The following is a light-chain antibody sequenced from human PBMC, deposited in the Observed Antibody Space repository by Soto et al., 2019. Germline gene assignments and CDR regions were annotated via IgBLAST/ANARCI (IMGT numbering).Light chain of an antibody. CDR3: QSYDSSLSGVV. CDR2: GNS. V-gene: IGLV1-40*01. CDR1: SSNIGAGYD. Sequence: QSVLTQPPSVSGAPRQRVTISCTGSSSNIGAGYDVHWYQQLPGTAPKLLIYGNSNRPSGVPDRFSGSKSGTSASLAITGXQAEXXXXXXCQSYDSSLSGVVFGGGTKLTVL. J-gene: IGLJ2*01.